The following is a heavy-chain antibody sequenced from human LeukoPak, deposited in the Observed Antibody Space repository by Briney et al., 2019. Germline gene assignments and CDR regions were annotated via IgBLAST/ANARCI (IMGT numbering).Heavy chain of an antibody. V-gene: IGHV3-7*04. J-gene: IGHJ4*02. CDR2: IKQDGSEK. CDR1: GFTFSSYW. CDR3: ARANFDWLSAFDY. Sequence: GGSLRLSCAASGFTFSSYWMSWVRQAPGKGLEWVANIKQDGSEKYYVDSVKGRFTISRDNAKNSLYLQMNSLRAEDTAVYYCARANFDWLSAFDYWGQGTLVTVSS. D-gene: IGHD3-9*01.